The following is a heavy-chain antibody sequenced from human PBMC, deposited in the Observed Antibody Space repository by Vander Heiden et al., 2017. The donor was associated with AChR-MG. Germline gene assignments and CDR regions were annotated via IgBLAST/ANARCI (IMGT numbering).Heavy chain of an antibody. J-gene: IGHJ2*01. V-gene: IGHV3-23*01. CDR2: ISGTGDST. D-gene: IGHD1-1*01. CDR3: ARSHGAVGRWFDL. Sequence: EVQLLESGGGLVQPGGSLRLSCVASGFTFSSYALSWVRQAPEKGLDWVSAISGTGDSTYYADSVKGLFTISRDNSKNTLYLQVNSLRVEDTARYYCARSHGAVGRWFDLWGRGTLVTVSS. CDR1: GFTFSSYA.